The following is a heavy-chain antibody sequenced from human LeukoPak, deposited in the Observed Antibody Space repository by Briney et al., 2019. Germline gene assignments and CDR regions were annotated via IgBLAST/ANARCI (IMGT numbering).Heavy chain of an antibody. CDR1: GYIFTAYY. D-gene: IGHD3-10*01. V-gene: IGHV1-2*02. J-gene: IGHJ6*03. Sequence: ASVKVSCKATGYIFTAYYMQWVRQAPGQGLEWMGWINPNSGGTNSAQKFQGRVTMTRDTSISTAYMELSRLRSDDTAVYYCARGGVWFGDYYYYMDVWGKGTTVTISS. CDR3: ARGGVWFGDYYYYMDV. CDR2: INPNSGGT.